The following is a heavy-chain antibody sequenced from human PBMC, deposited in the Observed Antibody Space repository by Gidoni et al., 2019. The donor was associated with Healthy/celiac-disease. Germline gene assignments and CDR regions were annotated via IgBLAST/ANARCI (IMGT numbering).Heavy chain of an antibody. V-gene: IGHV4-61*02. CDR3: ARVQGCSGGSCYFDGYFDL. CDR1: GGSISSGSSY. J-gene: IGHJ2*01. D-gene: IGHD2-15*01. CDR2: IYTSGST. Sequence: QVQLQESGPGLVKPSQTLSLTCPVSGGSISSGSSYWSWIRQPAGKGLEWIGRIYTSGSTNYNPSLKSRVNMSVDTSKNQFSLKLSSVTAADTAVYYCARVQGCSGGSCYFDGYFDLWGRGTLVTVSS.